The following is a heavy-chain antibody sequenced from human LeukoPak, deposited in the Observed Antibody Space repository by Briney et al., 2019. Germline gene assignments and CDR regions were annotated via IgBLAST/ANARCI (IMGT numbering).Heavy chain of an antibody. CDR2: ITSSSGTI. V-gene: IGHV3-48*02. D-gene: IGHD1-1*01. CDR1: GFTFSSYS. CDR3: ARKMKTGDRVGTFDI. J-gene: IGHJ3*02. Sequence: PGGSLRLSCSASGFTFSSYSMDWVRQAPGKGLEWLSYITSSSGTIYYADSVKGRFTVSRDNAKNSLYLQMNSLRDEDTAVYYCARKMKTGDRVGTFDIWGQGTMVTVSS.